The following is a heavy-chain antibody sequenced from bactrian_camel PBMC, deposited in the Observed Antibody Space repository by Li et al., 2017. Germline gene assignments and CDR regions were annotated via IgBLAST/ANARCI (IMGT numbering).Heavy chain of an antibody. CDR3: ARTLRPNCGGGPPAAGYNDWSGVYRGTSYYMRKLLTLDT. CDR2: VYGAGTEP. J-gene: IGHJ4*01. CDR1: GYIYENYC. V-gene: IGHV3S6*01. Sequence: VQLVESGGGSVQAGGSLRLSCLGSGYIYENYCMGWFRQVPGKQREAVAGVYGAGTEPFYVDSVKGRFTIPQDSAKSMLYLQMNDLKPEDTAMYYCARTLRPNCGGGPPAAGYNDWSGVYRGTSYYMRKLLTLDTGARGPRSPSP. D-gene: IGHD4*01.